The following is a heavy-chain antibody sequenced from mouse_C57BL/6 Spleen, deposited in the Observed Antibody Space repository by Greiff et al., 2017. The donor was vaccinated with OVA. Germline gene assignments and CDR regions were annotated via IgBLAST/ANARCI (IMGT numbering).Heavy chain of an antibody. V-gene: IGHV1-18*01. Sequence: VQLQQSGPELVKPGASVKIPCKASGYTFTDYNMDWVKQSHGKSLEWIGDINPNNGGTIYNQKFKGKATLTVDKSSSTAYMELRSLTSEDTAVYYCARRDYGNYGAMDYWGQGTSVTVSS. CDR1: GYTFTDYN. CDR2: INPNNGGT. D-gene: IGHD2-1*01. CDR3: ARRDYGNYGAMDY. J-gene: IGHJ4*01.